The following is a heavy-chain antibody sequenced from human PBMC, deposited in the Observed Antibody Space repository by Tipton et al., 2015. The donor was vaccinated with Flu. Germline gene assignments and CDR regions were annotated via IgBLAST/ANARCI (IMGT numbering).Heavy chain of an antibody. V-gene: IGHV4-4*07. CDR3: ARDQSYVTTSAWFDP. D-gene: IGHD4-11*01. Sequence: TLSLTCTVSGGSISSYYWSWIRQPAGKGLEWIGRIYTSGSTNYNPSLKRRVTMSVDTSKNLFSLKLSSVTAADTAVYFCARDQSYVTTSAWFDPWGQGTLVTVSS. CDR1: GGSISSYY. J-gene: IGHJ5*02. CDR2: IYTSGST.